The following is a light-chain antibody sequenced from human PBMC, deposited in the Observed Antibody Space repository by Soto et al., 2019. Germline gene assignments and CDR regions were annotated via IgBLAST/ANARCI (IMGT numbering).Light chain of an antibody. CDR2: AAS. J-gene: IGKJ1*01. CDR1: QAISTW. V-gene: IGKV1D-12*01. Sequence: DIQMTQSPSSVSASVGDRVTITCRASQAISTWLAWYQQKPGKAPKLLIYAASNLQTGVPSRFSGSGSGTDFTLTISSLQPEDFATYYCQQANSFPRTFGHGIKVEIK. CDR3: QQANSFPRT.